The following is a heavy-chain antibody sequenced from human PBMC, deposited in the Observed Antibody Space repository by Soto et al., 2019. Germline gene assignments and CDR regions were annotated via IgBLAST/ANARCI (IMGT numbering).Heavy chain of an antibody. J-gene: IGHJ6*02. CDR1: GFTFTTYA. CDR3: AKDGLGYCTSTGCYRHYYYGMDV. D-gene: IGHD2-2*02. CDR2: ISDSGGST. Sequence: EVQLLESGGGLIQPGGSLRLSCAASGFTFTTYAMSWVRQAPGKGLEWVSAISDSGGSTYYADSVKGRLTISRDNSRDTLYLQMNSLRAEDTAVYYCAKDGLGYCTSTGCYRHYYYGMDVWGQGATVTVSS. V-gene: IGHV3-23*01.